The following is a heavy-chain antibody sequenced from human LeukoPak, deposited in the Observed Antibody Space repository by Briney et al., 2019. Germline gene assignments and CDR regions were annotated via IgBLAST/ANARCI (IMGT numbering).Heavy chain of an antibody. Sequence: PSETLSLTCTVSGGSISSYYWSWIRQPPGKGLEWIGYIYYSGSTNYNPSLKSRVTISVDTSKNQFSLKLSSVTAADTAVYYCARFAPGQWLVDYWDQGTLVTVSS. CDR3: ARFAPGQWLVDY. CDR1: GGSISSYY. V-gene: IGHV4-59*01. D-gene: IGHD6-19*01. CDR2: IYYSGST. J-gene: IGHJ4*02.